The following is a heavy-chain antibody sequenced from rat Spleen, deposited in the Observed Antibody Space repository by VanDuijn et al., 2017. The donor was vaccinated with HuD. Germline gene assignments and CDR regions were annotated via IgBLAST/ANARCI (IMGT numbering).Heavy chain of an antibody. J-gene: IGHJ2*01. D-gene: IGHD1-1*01. CDR1: GFTFSDYG. V-gene: IGHV5S13*01. CDR2: ISTGGGST. CDR3: ARHPDYSNYFDY. Sequence: EVQLVESGGGLVQPGRSLKLSCAASGFTFSDYGVAWVRQAPKKGLEWVASISTGGGSTYYGDSVKGRFTISRDNAKSTLYLQMDSLRSEDTATYYCARHPDYSNYFDYWGQGVMVTVSS.